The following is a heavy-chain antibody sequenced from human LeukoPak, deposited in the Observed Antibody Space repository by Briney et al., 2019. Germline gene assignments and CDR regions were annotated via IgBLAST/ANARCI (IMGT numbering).Heavy chain of an antibody. CDR3: ASARDGYNVA. V-gene: IGHV4-59*08. CDR1: GGSISSYY. D-gene: IGHD5-12*01. Sequence: ASETLSLTCTVSGGSISSYYWSWIRQPPGKGLEWIGYIYYSGSTNYNPSLKSRVTISVDTSKNQFSLKLSSVTAADTAVYYCASARDGYNVAWGQGILVTVSS. CDR2: IYYSGST. J-gene: IGHJ5*02.